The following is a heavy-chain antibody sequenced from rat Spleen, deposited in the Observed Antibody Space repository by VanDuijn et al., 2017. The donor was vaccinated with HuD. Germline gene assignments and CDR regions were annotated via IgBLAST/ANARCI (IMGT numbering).Heavy chain of an antibody. Sequence: EVQLVESGGGLVQPGRSLKLSCAASGFTFSNYGMHWIRQAPGKGLEWVSSVSSDGVNTYYRDSVKGRFTISRDNAKSILYLQMNSLRSEDTATYYCTTDPGAPDYWGQGVMVTVSS. V-gene: IGHV5-19*01. D-gene: IGHD3-1*01. CDR1: GFTFSNYG. J-gene: IGHJ2*01. CDR2: VSSDGVNT. CDR3: TTDPGAPDY.